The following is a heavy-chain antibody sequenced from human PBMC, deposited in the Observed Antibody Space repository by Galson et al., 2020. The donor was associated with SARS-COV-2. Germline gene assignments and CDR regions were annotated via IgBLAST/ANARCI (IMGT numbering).Heavy chain of an antibody. D-gene: IGHD1-20*01. CDR3: ARDRRITGAHSALDY. Sequence: SETLSLTCTVFGDSISSYYWTWIRQTAGKGLEWLGRIYTSGSSNYNPSLEGRVTMSVDTSKNQVSLKVRSVTAADTAVYYCARDRRITGAHSALDYWGQGILVTVAS. J-gene: IGHJ4*02. V-gene: IGHV4-4*07. CDR2: IYTSGSS. CDR1: GDSISSYY.